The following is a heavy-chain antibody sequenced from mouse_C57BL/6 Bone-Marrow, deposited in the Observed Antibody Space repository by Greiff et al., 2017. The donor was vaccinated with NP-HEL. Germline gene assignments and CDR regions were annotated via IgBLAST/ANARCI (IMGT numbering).Heavy chain of an antibody. Sequence: VHLVESGAELARPGASVKLSCKASGYTFTSYGISWVKQRTGQGLEWIGEIYPRSGNTYYNEKFKGKATLTADKSSSTAYMELRSLTSEDSAVYFCARYDYYGSTWYFDVWGTGTTVTVSS. CDR2: IYPRSGNT. V-gene: IGHV1-81*01. D-gene: IGHD1-1*01. CDR1: GYTFTSYG. J-gene: IGHJ1*03. CDR3: ARYDYYGSTWYFDV.